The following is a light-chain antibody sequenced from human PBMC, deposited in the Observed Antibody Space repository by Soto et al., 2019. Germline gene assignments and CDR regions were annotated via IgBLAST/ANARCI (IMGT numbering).Light chain of an antibody. Sequence: SYELTQPPSVSVAPGQTARITCGGNNTGSKSVHWDQQKPGQAPVLVVYDDSDRPSGIPERFSGSNSGNTATLTISRVEAGDEADYYCQVWDNSSDHQGVFGTGTKLTVL. V-gene: IGLV3-21*02. J-gene: IGLJ1*01. CDR1: NTGSKS. CDR3: QVWDNSSDHQGV. CDR2: DDS.